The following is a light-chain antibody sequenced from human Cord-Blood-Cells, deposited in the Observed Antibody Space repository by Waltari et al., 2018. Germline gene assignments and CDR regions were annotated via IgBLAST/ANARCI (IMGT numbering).Light chain of an antibody. J-gene: IGKJ2*01. Sequence: DIQMTQSPSSLSASVGDRVTITCQESQDISNYLNWYQQKPGKAPKLLIYDASNLETGVPSRFSGSGSGTDFTFTISSLQPEDIATYYCQQYDNLYT. CDR3: QQYDNLYT. V-gene: IGKV1-33*01. CDR1: QDISNY. CDR2: DAS.